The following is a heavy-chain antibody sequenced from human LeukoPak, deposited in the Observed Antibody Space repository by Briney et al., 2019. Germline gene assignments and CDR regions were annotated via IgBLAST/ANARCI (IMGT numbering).Heavy chain of an antibody. CDR2: INPNSGGT. CDR1: GYTFTGYY. V-gene: IGHV1-2*02. J-gene: IGHJ4*02. D-gene: IGHD2-15*01. Sequence: PLASVKVSCKASGYTFTGYYMHWVRQAPGQGLEWMGWINPNSGGTNYAQKFQGRVTMTRDTSISTAYMELSRLRSDDTAVYYCARARVVVVAATTNQLGYWGQGALVTVSS. CDR3: ARARVVVVAATTNQLGY.